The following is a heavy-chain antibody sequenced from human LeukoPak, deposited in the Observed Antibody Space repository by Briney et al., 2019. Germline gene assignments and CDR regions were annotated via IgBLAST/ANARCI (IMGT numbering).Heavy chain of an antibody. CDR2: INPNSGGT. CDR1: GYTFTGYY. D-gene: IGHD2-2*01. CDR3: ARDLTGVPAAYNWFDP. Sequence: ASVKVSCKASGYTFTGYYMHWVRQAPGQGLEWMGWINPNSGGTNYAQKFQGRVTMTRDTSISTAYMELSRLRSDDTAVYYCARDLTGVPAAYNWFDPWGQGTLVTVSS. V-gene: IGHV1-2*02. J-gene: IGHJ5*02.